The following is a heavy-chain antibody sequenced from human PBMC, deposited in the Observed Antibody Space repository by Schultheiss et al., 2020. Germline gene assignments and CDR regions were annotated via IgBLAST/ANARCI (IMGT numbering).Heavy chain of an antibody. J-gene: IGHJ5*02. CDR3: ARGRSPSGYFGA. D-gene: IGHD3-22*01. Sequence: SETLSLTCAVSGGSISSGDYSWNWIRQPAGKGLEWIGRISTSGSTNYNPSLKSRVTITVDTSKNQFSLKLSSVTAADTAVYYCARGRSPSGYFGAWGQGTLVTVSS. CDR2: ISTSGST. CDR1: GGSISSGDYS. V-gene: IGHV4-61*02.